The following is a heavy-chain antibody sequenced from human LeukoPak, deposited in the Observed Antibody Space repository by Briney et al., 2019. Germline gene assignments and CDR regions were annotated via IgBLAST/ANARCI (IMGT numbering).Heavy chain of an antibody. CDR3: ASSTGYSSGWYRGDY. V-gene: IGHV4-59*01. Sequence: SETLSLTCTVSGGSISSCYWSWIRQPPGKGLEWIGYIYYSGSTNYNPSLKSRVTISVDTSKNQFSLKLSSVTAADTAVYYCASSTGYSSGWYRGDYWDQGTLVTVSS. CDR2: IYYSGST. CDR1: GGSISSCY. D-gene: IGHD6-19*01. J-gene: IGHJ4*02.